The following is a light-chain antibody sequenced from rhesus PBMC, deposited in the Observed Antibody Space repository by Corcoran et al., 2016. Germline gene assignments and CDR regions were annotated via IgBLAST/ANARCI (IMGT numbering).Light chain of an antibody. CDR3: QQGYNTPFT. Sequence: DIQMTQSPSSLSASVGDKVTITCRASQGISSWLAWYQQKPGKAPKLLINAASSLQSGVPSRFSGSGYGTVYTLTISSLQPEDFAAYSCQQGYNTPFTFGPGTKLDIK. J-gene: IGKJ3*01. V-gene: IGKV1-18*01. CDR2: AAS. CDR1: QGISSW.